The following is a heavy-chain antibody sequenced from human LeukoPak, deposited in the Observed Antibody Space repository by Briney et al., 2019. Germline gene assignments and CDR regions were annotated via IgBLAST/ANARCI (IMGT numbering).Heavy chain of an antibody. CDR3: ARVRGVSGP. D-gene: IGHD3-10*01. V-gene: IGHV4-34*01. CDR1: GGSFSGYY. J-gene: IGHJ4*02. CDR2: INHSGST. Sequence: SETLSLTCAVYGGSFSGYYWSWIRQPPGKGLEWIGEINHSGSTNYNLSLKSRVTISVDTSKNQFSLKLSSVTAADTAVYYCARVRGVSGPWGQGTLVTVSS.